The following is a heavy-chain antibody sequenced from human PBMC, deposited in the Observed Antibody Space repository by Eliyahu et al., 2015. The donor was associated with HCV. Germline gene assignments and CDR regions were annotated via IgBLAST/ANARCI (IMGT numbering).Heavy chain of an antibody. CDR1: GGSFSGYY. V-gene: IGHV4-34*01. D-gene: IGHD5-12*01. Sequence: KPSETLSLTCAVYGGSFSGYYWSWIRQPPGKGLEWIGEINHSGSTNYNPSLKSRVTISVDTSKNQFSLKLSSVTAADTAVYYCARTGGLRLYDYWGQGTLVTVSS. CDR3: ARTGGLRLYDY. CDR2: INHSGST. J-gene: IGHJ4*02.